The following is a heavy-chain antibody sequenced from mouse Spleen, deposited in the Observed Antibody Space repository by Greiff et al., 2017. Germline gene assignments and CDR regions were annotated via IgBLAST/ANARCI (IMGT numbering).Heavy chain of an antibody. CDR1: GYTFSSYW. CDR2: ILPGSGST. CDR3: ASPDYYGSSHTWFAY. J-gene: IGHJ3*01. Sequence: QVQLQQSGAELMKPGASVKISCKATGYTFSSYWIEWVKQRPGHGLEWIGEILPGSGSTNYNEKFKGKATFTADTSSNTAYMQLSSLTSEDSAVYYCASPDYYGSSHTWFAYWGQGNLVTVSA. V-gene: IGHV1-9*01. D-gene: IGHD1-1*01.